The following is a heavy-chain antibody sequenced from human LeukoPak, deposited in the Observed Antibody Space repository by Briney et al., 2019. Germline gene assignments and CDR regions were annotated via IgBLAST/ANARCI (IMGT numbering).Heavy chain of an antibody. CDR2: IYYGGST. CDR3: AREGGLGSSGWYNWFDP. Sequence: PSHTLSLTRTVSGGSISTNYWSSIRQPPGNGLEWIRYIYYGGSTTYHPSLKSRVTISVDTSKNQFSLKLSSVTAADTAVYYCAREGGLGSSGWYNWFDPWGQGTLVTVSS. CDR1: GGSISTNY. D-gene: IGHD6-19*01. J-gene: IGHJ5*02. V-gene: IGHV4-59*01.